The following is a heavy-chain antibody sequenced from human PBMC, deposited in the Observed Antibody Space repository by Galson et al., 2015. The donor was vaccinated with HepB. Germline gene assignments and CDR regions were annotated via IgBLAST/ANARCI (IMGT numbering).Heavy chain of an antibody. V-gene: IGHV3-15*07. CDR2: IKSKTDGGTT. CDR3: TTANYKRNRDAFDI. J-gene: IGHJ3*02. CDR1: GFTFSNAW. Sequence: SLRLSCAASGFTFSNAWMNWVRQAPGKGLEWVGRIKSKTDGGTTENAAPVKGRFTISRDDSKNTLHLQMDSLKTEDTAVYYCTTANYKRNRDAFDIWGQGTMVTVSS. D-gene: IGHD4/OR15-4a*01.